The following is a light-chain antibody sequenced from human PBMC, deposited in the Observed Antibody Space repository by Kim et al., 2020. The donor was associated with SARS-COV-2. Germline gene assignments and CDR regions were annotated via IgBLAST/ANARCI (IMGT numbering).Light chain of an antibody. Sequence: SYELTQPPSVSVAPGKTARITCGENNIGSKSVHWYQQKPGQAPVLVIYYDSDRPSGIPERFSGSNSGNTATLTISRVEAGDEADYYCQVWDSSGDHWVFGGGTQLTVL. J-gene: IGLJ3*02. CDR3: QVWDSSGDHWV. V-gene: IGLV3-21*04. CDR1: NIGSKS. CDR2: YDS.